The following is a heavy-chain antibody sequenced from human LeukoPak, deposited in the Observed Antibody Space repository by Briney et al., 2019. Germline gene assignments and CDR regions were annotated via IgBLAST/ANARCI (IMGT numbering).Heavy chain of an antibody. Sequence: GGSLRLSCAASGFTFSSYWMSWVRQAPGKGLEWVANIKQDGSEKYYVDSVKGRFTISRDNAKNSLYLQMSSLRAEDTAVYYCARGGLRSWFDPWGQGTLVTVSS. CDR2: IKQDGSEK. CDR3: ARGGLRSWFDP. J-gene: IGHJ5*02. V-gene: IGHV3-7*03. D-gene: IGHD4-17*01. CDR1: GFTFSSYW.